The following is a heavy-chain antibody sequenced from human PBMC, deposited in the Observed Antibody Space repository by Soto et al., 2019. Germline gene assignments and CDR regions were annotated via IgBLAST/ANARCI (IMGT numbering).Heavy chain of an antibody. V-gene: IGHV3-21*01. D-gene: IGHD2-21*01. CDR3: ARDSRVEMAIINDY. CDR1: GFTFSNAW. J-gene: IGHJ4*02. CDR2: ISSSSNYI. Sequence: GGSLRLSCAASGFTFSNAWMSWVRQAPGKGLEWVSSISSSSNYIYYADSVKGRFTISRDNAKNSLHLQMNSLRAEDTAVYYCARDSRVEMAIINDYWGQGTLVTVSS.